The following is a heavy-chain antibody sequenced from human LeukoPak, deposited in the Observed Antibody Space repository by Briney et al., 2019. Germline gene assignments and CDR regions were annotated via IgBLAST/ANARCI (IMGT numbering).Heavy chain of an antibody. CDR3: ARDSSGLYYYYYYYMDV. Sequence: ASVKVSCKASGYTFTGYYMHWVRQAPGQGLEWKGWINPNSGGTNYAQKFQGRVTMTRDTSISTAYMELSRLRSDDTAVYYCARDSSGLYYYYYYYMDVWGKGTTVTVSS. D-gene: IGHD3-22*01. CDR1: GYTFTGYY. V-gene: IGHV1-2*02. J-gene: IGHJ6*03. CDR2: INPNSGGT.